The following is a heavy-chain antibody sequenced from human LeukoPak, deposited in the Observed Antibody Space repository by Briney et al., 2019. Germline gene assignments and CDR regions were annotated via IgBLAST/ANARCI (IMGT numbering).Heavy chain of an antibody. CDR3: ARGRFSGYGAD. Sequence: ASVKVSCKASGYTFTGYYMHWVRQAPGQGLEWMGWINPNSGGTNFAQKFQGRVTLTRDTSISTAYMELSSLTSDDTAVYYCARGRFSGYGADWGQGTLVTVPS. CDR2: INPNSGGT. CDR1: GYTFTGYY. J-gene: IGHJ4*02. D-gene: IGHD5-12*01. V-gene: IGHV1-2*02.